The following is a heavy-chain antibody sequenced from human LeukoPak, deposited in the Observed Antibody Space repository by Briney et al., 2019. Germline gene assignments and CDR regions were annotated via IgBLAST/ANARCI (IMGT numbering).Heavy chain of an antibody. D-gene: IGHD3-22*01. Sequence: PGGSLRLSCAASGFTFTSYSMNWVRQAPGKGLEWVSSISSSGNYIYYADSVKGRFTISRDSARNSLYLQMNSLRAEDTAVYYCARGGRGTIIMIVVAALDYWGQGTLVTVSS. J-gene: IGHJ4*02. CDR2: ISSSGNYI. CDR1: GFTFTSYS. V-gene: IGHV3-21*01. CDR3: ARGGRGTIIMIVVAALDY.